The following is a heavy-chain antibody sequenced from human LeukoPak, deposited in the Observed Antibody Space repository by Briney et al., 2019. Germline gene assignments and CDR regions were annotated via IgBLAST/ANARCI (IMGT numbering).Heavy chain of an antibody. J-gene: IGHJ6*02. Sequence: PGGSRRLTCAASGFTFSSYSMNWVRQAPGKGLEWVSSISSSSSYIYYADSVKGRFTISRDNAKNTLYLQMNSLRAEDTAVYYCSRDSLSSCGGDCYSGLDVWGQGTTVTVSS. CDR2: ISSSSSYI. D-gene: IGHD2-21*02. CDR1: GFTFSSYS. V-gene: IGHV3-21*01. CDR3: SRDSLSSCGGDCYSGLDV.